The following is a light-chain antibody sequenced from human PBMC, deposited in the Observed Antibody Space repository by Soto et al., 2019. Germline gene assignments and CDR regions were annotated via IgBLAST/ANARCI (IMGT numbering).Light chain of an antibody. J-gene: IGLJ2*01. CDR1: LSDVGGYNY. Sequence: QSALTQPASVSGSPGQSITISCTGTLSDVGGYNYVSWYQQYPGKAPKLMIYEVTNRPSGVSNRFSGSKSRNTASLTISGLQAEDEADYYCSTYTSTNILLFGGGTKLNVL. CDR2: EVT. CDR3: STYTSTNILL. V-gene: IGLV2-14*01.